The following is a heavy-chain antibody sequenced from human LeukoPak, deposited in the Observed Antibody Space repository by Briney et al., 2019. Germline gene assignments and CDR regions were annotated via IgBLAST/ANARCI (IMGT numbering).Heavy chain of an antibody. D-gene: IGHD6-19*01. V-gene: IGHV3-30-3*01. Sequence: GGSLRLSCAASGFTFSSYEMNWVRQAPGKGLEWVTVITYDGNNQYYADSVKGRFTISRDNSKNTLYLQMNSLTDDGTAVYYCARNRLQWLANGGFDFWGQGTMVTVSS. CDR3: ARNRLQWLANGGFDF. CDR1: GFTFSSYE. J-gene: IGHJ3*01. CDR2: ITYDGNNQ.